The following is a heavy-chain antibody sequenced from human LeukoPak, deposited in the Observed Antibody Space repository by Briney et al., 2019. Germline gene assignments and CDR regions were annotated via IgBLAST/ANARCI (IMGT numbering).Heavy chain of an antibody. J-gene: IGHJ4*02. CDR2: ISWNSASV. CDR3: AKDYGYSSSWYDY. D-gene: IGHD6-13*01. Sequence: GRSLRLSCEASGFTFDDYGMRWVRHAPGKGLEWVSTISWNSASVVYVDSVKGRFTISRDNAKKTLYLQMNSLRPEDTALYYCAKDYGYSSSWYDYWGQGTLVTVSS. V-gene: IGHV3-9*01. CDR1: GFTFDDYG.